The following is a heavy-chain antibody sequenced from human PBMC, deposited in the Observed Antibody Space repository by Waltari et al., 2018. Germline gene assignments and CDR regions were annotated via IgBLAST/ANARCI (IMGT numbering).Heavy chain of an antibody. Sequence: EVQLVESGGGLVKPGGSLRLSCAASGFTFSSYSMNWVRQAPGKGLEWVSSISSSRSYIYDADSVKGRFTISRDNAKNSLYLQMNSLRAEDTAVYYCARAEYSSSSTAFDIWGQVTMVTVSS. CDR3: ARAEYSSSSTAFDI. CDR1: GFTFSSYS. V-gene: IGHV3-21*01. J-gene: IGHJ3*02. CDR2: ISSSRSYI. D-gene: IGHD6-6*01.